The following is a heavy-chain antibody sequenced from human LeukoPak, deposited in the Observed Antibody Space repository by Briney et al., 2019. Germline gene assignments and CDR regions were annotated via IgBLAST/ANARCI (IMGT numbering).Heavy chain of an antibody. CDR3: AKAPYSGNYWTLDY. CDR2: ISGSGGST. Sequence: QPGGSLRLSCAASGFTFSSCAMSWVRQAPGKGLEWVSSISGSGGSTYYADSVKGRFTISRDKSKNTLYLQMNSLRAEDTAVYYCAKAPYSGNYWTLDYWGQGTLVTVSS. V-gene: IGHV3-23*01. D-gene: IGHD1-26*01. CDR1: GFTFSSCA. J-gene: IGHJ4*02.